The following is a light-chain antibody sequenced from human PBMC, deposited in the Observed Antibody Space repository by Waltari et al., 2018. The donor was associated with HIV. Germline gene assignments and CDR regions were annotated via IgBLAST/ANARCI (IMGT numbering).Light chain of an antibody. J-gene: IGLJ1*01. CDR2: EKD. CDR3: GTWDSSLSAYV. V-gene: IGLV1-51*02. CDR1: TSNIGKNY. Sequence: QSILTRPPSVSAAPGHNVTISCSGTTSNIGKNYVSWYQHLPGKPPKLLILEKDKRPWEIPDRFSRLKSGTSATLGIIGLQPGDEADYFCGTWDSSLSAYVFTTGTKVTV.